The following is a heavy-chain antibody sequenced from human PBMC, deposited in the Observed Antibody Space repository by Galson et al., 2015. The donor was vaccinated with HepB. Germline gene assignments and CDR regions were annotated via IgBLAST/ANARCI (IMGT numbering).Heavy chain of an antibody. Sequence: SLRLSCAASGFTFSSYAMSWVRQAPGKGLEWVSAISGSGGSTYYADSVKGRFTISRDNSKNTLYLQMNSLRAEDTAVYYCAKAHRGQQLISSVDYWGQGTLVTVSS. V-gene: IGHV3-23*01. CDR3: AKAHRGQQLISSVDY. CDR1: GFTFSSYA. J-gene: IGHJ4*02. D-gene: IGHD6-13*01. CDR2: ISGSGGST.